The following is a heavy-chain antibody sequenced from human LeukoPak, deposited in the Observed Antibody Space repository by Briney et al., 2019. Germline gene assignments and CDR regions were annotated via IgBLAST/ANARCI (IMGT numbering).Heavy chain of an antibody. J-gene: IGHJ4*02. CDR2: ISGSGSDI. CDR1: GFTFSDYY. D-gene: IGHD2/OR15-2a*01. Sequence: PGGSLRLSCAASGFTFSDYYMSWIRQAPGKGLEWLSYISGSGSDINYADSVKGRFTVSRDNAKDSLYLQMNSLRAQDTAVYYCARANSLGYWGQGTLVTVSS. V-gene: IGHV3-11*04. CDR3: ARANSLGY.